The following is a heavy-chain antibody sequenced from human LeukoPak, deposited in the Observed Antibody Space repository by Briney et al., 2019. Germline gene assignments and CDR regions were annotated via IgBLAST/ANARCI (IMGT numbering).Heavy chain of an antibody. J-gene: IGHJ5*01. V-gene: IGHV3-7*01. CDR3: AGQVTSPGIPPWFDS. Sequence: GGSLRLSCAASGFTFGSYWMSWVRRAPGKGLEWVANIKENGRGMDYVDSVEGRFTISRDNAKNSLYLQMNSLRAEDTAVYYCAGQVTSPGIPPWFDSWGQGTLVIVSS. CDR2: IKENGRGM. D-gene: IGHD1-1*01. CDR1: GFTFGSYW.